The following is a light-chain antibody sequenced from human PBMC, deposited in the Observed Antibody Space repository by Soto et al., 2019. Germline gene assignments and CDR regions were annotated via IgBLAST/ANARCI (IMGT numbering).Light chain of an antibody. CDR3: QRYYNAPFT. CDR1: QGIKNY. CDR2: AAS. Sequence: DIQVTQYPSSLSASVGDRVTITCRASQGIKNYLAWYQQNPGEIPKLLIYAASTLESGIPPRFSGSGSGTDFTLTINNLQPEDVATYYCQRYYNAPFTFGGGTKVEIK. J-gene: IGKJ4*01. V-gene: IGKV1-27*01.